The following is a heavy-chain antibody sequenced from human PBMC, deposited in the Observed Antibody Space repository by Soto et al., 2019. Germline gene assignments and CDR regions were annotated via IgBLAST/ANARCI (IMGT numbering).Heavy chain of an antibody. J-gene: IGHJ4*02. CDR2: IYYAGSP. D-gene: IGHD2-21*02. Sequence: QLQLQESGPGLVKPSETLSLTCTVSGGSISSTGHYWGWIRQPPGKGLEWIGNIYYAGSPYYNPSLESRVTISVDTSKNDFSLTLTSVTAADTAVYYCARLMGVVTVDYWGQGALVTVSS. CDR3: ARLMGVVTVDY. CDR1: GGSISSTGHY. V-gene: IGHV4-39*02.